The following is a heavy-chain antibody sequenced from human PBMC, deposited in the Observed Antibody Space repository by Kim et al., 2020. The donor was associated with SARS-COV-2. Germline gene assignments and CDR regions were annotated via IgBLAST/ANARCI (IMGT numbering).Heavy chain of an antibody. D-gene: IGHD3-22*01. V-gene: IGHV3-30*07. J-gene: IGHJ4*02. CDR3: ARDRRTYYYDSSGCLADY. Sequence: KGRFTISRDNSKNTLYLQMNSLGAEDTAVYYCARDRRTYYYDSSGCLADYWGQGTLVTVSS.